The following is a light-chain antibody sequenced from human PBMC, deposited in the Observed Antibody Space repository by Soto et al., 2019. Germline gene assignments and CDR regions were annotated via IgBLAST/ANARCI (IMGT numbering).Light chain of an antibody. V-gene: IGLV1-40*01. J-gene: IGLJ2*01. CDR1: SSNIGAGYD. CDR2: GNS. CDR3: QSYDSSLSVYVV. Sequence: QSVLTQPPSVSGVPGQRVTISCTGSSSNIGAGYDVHWYQQLPGTAPKLLIYGNSNRPSGVPDRFSGSKSGTSASLAITGLQAEDESDYYCQSYDSSLSVYVVFGGGTQLTVL.